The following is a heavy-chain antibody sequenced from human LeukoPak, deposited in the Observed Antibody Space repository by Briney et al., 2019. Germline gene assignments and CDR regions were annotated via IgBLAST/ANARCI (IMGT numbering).Heavy chain of an antibody. CDR1: GFTFNTYG. V-gene: IGHV3-23*01. Sequence: GGTLRLSCAVSGFTFNTYGMTWVRQAPGKGLEWVSGISGSDGSTYHADSVKGRFTISRDNSKNTLYLQMNSLRGEDTTVYYCAKATGYLLWGQGTLVTVSS. CDR2: ISGSDGST. D-gene: IGHD1-14*01. J-gene: IGHJ4*02. CDR3: AKATGYLL.